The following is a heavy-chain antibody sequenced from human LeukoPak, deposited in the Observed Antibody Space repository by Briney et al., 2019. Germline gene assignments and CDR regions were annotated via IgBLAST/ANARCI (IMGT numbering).Heavy chain of an antibody. D-gene: IGHD2-2*01. Sequence: PGGSLRLSCAASGFTFSSYSMNWVRQAPGKGLEWVSSISSGSYIYYADSVKGRFTISRDNAKNSLYLQMNSLRAEDTAVYYCAGPWGHCSSTSCYVSWGQGTLVTVSS. V-gene: IGHV3-21*01. CDR1: GFTFSSYS. J-gene: IGHJ5*02. CDR2: ISSGSYI. CDR3: AGPWGHCSSTSCYVS.